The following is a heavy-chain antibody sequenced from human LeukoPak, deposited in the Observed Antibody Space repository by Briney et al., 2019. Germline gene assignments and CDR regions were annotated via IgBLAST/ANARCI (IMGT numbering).Heavy chain of an antibody. Sequence: GGSLRLSCAASGFTFSSYWMSWVRQAPGKGLEWVANIKQDGSEKYYVDSVKGRFTISRDNAKNSLYLQMNSLRAEDTAVYYCARDGATFSGYDWYYYMDVWGKGTTVTVSS. CDR3: ARDGATFSGYDWYYYMDV. J-gene: IGHJ6*03. CDR1: GFTFSSYW. V-gene: IGHV3-7*01. CDR2: IKQDGSEK. D-gene: IGHD5-12*01.